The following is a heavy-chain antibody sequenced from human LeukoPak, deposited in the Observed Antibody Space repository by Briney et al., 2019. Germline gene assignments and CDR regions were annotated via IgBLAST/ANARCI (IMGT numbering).Heavy chain of an antibody. V-gene: IGHV3-74*01. CDR1: GFTFSSYW. Sequence: GALRLSCAASGFTFSSYWMHWVRQAPGKGLVWVSRINSDGSSTNYADSVKGRFTISRDNAKNTLYLQMNSLRAEDTAVYYCARSSGYSYGYSFDYWGQGTLVTVSS. D-gene: IGHD5-18*01. CDR3: ARSSGYSYGYSFDY. J-gene: IGHJ4*02. CDR2: INSDGSST.